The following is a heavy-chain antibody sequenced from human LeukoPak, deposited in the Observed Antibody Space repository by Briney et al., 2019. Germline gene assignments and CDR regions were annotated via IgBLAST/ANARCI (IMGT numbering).Heavy chain of an antibody. V-gene: IGHV3-74*01. Sequence: PGGSLRLSCAASGFTFSSYWMHWVRQAPGKGLVWVSRINSDGSTTNYADSVKGRFTISRDNAKNTLYLQMNSLRAEDTAIYYCARGAHKRDDYGGFFDYWGQGTLVTVSS. J-gene: IGHJ4*02. CDR3: ARGAHKRDDYGGFFDY. CDR1: GFTFSSYW. CDR2: INSDGSTT. D-gene: IGHD4-23*01.